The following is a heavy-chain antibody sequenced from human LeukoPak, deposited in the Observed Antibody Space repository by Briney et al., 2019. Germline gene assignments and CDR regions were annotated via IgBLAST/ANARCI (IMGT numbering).Heavy chain of an antibody. V-gene: IGHV1-2*02. J-gene: IGHJ4*02. Sequence: GASVKVSCKTSGYTFTGYYMHWVRQAPGQGLEWIGCITPNSIGTNYAQKFQGRVTMTRDACISTAYMELSRLRSDDTAVYYCARDMRVYSGSYWDYWGQGTLVTVSS. CDR3: ARDMRVYSGSYWDY. CDR2: ITPNSIGT. CDR1: GYTFTGYY. D-gene: IGHD1-26*01.